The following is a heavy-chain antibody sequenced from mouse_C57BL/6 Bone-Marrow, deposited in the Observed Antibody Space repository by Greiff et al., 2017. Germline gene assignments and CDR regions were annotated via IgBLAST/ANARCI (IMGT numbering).Heavy chain of an antibody. CDR1: GYTFTSYW. D-gene: IGHD3-1*01. CDR3: ARERDRDPYFDY. V-gene: IGHV1-69*01. J-gene: IGHJ2*01. CDR2: IDPSDSYT. Sequence: QVQLQQPGAELVMPGASVKLSCKASGYTFTSYWMHWVKQRPGQGLEWIGEIDPSDSYTNYNQKFKGKSTLTVDKSSSTAYMQLSSLTSEDSAVYYCARERDRDPYFDYWGQGTTLTVSS.